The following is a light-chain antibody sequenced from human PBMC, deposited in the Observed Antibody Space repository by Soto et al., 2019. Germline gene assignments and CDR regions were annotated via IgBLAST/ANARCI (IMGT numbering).Light chain of an antibody. Sequence: DIQMTQSPSTLSASLGERVTITCRASQSFSNWLAWYQQKPGKAPRLLIYDVSSLEGGVPSRFSGSASGTEFILTISSLQPDDFATYYCQQFDRYAWTFGQGTTVEMK. CDR3: QQFDRYAWT. J-gene: IGKJ1*01. CDR1: QSFSNW. CDR2: DVS. V-gene: IGKV1-5*01.